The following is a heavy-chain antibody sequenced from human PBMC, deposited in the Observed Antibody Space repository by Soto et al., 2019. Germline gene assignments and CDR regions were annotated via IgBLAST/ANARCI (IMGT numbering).Heavy chain of an antibody. D-gene: IGHD6-13*01. CDR3: AREAAAAHVVDY. CDR2: SYYSGST. V-gene: IGHV4-31*03. J-gene: IGHJ4*02. Sequence: QVQLQESGPGLVKPSQTLSLTCTVSGGSISSGGYYWSWIRQHPGKGLDWIGYSYYSGSTYYNPSLKSRVTISVDTSKNQFSLKLSSVTAADTAVYYCAREAAAAHVVDYWGQGTLVTVSS. CDR1: GGSISSGGYY.